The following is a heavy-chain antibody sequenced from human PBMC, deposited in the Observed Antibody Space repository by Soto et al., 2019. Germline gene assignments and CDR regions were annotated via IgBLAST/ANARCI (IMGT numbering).Heavy chain of an antibody. CDR3: ARSGGFLVWGTDPFDY. CDR1: GGTFSGYA. CDR2: IIPIFGTA. J-gene: IGHJ4*02. D-gene: IGHD3-16*01. Sequence: GASVKVSCKASGGTFSGYAISWVRQAPGQGLEWMGGIIPIFGTANYAQKFQGRVTITADESTSTAYMELSSLRSEDTAVYYCARSGGFLVWGTDPFDYWGQGTLVTVSS. V-gene: IGHV1-69*13.